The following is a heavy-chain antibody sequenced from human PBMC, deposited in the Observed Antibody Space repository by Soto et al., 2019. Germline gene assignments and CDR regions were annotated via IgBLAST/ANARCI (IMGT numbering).Heavy chain of an antibody. J-gene: IGHJ3*01. V-gene: IGHV1-24*01. D-gene: IGHD3-3*01. CDR2: FDPAAGET. CDR1: GFSLLALS. CDR3: TSANYDRTLEV. Sequence: QVQLVQSGAEVRKPGASVKVSCKVSGFSLLALSIHWVRQAPGKGLEWMGRFDPAAGETIYAQNFQGRITLTEDTCTDAAYMALSSLRSEDTAFYYCTSANYDRTLEVWGQGTMVTVSS.